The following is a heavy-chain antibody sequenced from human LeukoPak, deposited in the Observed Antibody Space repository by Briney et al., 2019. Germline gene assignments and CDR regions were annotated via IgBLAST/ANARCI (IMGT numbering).Heavy chain of an antibody. Sequence: PGGSLRLSCAASEFSFSSYWMSWVRQAPGKGLEWVANIKQDGSEEYYVDSMKGRFTISRDNAKHVLYLQINSLRVGDTAVYYCARGKYFDWLSVWGQGTLVTVSS. CDR1: EFSFSSYW. D-gene: IGHD3-9*01. CDR2: IKQDGSEE. J-gene: IGHJ4*02. V-gene: IGHV3-7*04. CDR3: ARGKYFDWLSV.